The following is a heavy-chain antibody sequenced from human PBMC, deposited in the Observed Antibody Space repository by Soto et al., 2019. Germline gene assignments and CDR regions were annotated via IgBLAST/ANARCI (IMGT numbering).Heavy chain of an antibody. Sequence: SETLYLTCTVSGGSISSSSYYGGWIRQPPGKGLEWIGSIYYSGSTYYNPSLKSRVTISVDTSKNQFSLKLSSVTAADTAVYYCARRAPDYDFWSGYPRYYFDYWGQGTLVTVSS. V-gene: IGHV4-39*01. CDR2: IYYSGST. CDR1: GGSISSSSYY. D-gene: IGHD3-3*01. CDR3: ARRAPDYDFWSGYPRYYFDY. J-gene: IGHJ4*02.